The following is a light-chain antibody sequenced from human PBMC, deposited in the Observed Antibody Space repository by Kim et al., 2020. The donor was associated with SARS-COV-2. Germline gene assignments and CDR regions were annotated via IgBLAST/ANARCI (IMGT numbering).Light chain of an antibody. Sequence: RVTVFYPEGDSNIGSNYLHWNQQLPGTAPKLLIYKNYLRPSGVPDRFSGSKSDTSASLAIDGLRSEDEADYYCAAWDDSLNGYVFGTGTKVTVL. CDR3: AAWDDSLNGYV. V-gene: IGLV1-47*01. CDR2: KNY. J-gene: IGLJ1*01. CDR1: DSNIGSNY.